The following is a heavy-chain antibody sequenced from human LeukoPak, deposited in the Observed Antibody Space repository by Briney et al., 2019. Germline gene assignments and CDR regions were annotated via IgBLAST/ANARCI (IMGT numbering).Heavy chain of an antibody. D-gene: IGHD4-17*01. V-gene: IGHV1-8*01. CDR1: GYTFTSYD. Sequence: GASVKVSCKASGYTFTSYDINWVRQATGQGLEWMGWMNPNSGNTGYAQKFQGRVTMTRNTSISTAYMELSSLRSEDRAVYYCARLQTTVTTRFLDVWGKGTTVTVSS. CDR2: MNPNSGNT. CDR3: ARLQTTVTTRFLDV. J-gene: IGHJ6*04.